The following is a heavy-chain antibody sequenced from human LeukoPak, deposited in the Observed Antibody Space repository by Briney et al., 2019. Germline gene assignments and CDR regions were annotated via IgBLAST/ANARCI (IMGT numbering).Heavy chain of an antibody. CDR3: ARLRFQYQLLYYFDY. V-gene: IGHV4-39*01. CDR1: GGSISSSSYY. D-gene: IGHD2-2*01. J-gene: IGHJ4*02. CDR2: IYYSGST. Sequence: PSETLSLTCTVSGGSISSSSYYWGWIRQPPGKGLEWIGSIYYSGSTYYNPSLKSRVTISVDTSKNQFSLKLSSVTAADTAVYYCARLRFQYQLLYYFDYWGQGTLVTVSS.